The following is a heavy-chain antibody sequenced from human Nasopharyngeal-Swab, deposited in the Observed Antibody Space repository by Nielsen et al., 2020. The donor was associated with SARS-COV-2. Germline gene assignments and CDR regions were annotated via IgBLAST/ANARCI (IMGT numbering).Heavy chain of an antibody. Sequence: GESLKISCAASGFTFSSYEMNWVRQAPGKGLEWVSYISSSGSTTYYTDSVRGRFTISRDNSKNTLNLQMNNLRAEDTAIYYCAKDRDSGDDSEEYYHYYGMDVWGQGAPVTVSS. V-gene: IGHV3-48*03. J-gene: IGHJ6*02. D-gene: IGHD5-12*01. CDR3: AKDRDSGDDSEEYYHYYGMDV. CDR1: GFTFSSYE. CDR2: ISSSGSTT.